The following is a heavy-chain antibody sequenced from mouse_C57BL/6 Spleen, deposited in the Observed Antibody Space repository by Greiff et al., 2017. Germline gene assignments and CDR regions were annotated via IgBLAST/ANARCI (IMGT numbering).Heavy chain of an antibody. Sequence: QVQLQQPGAELVKPGASVKLSCKASGYTFTSYWMQWVKQRPGQGLEWIGEIDPSDSYTNYNQKFKGKATLTVDTSASTAYMQLSSLTSEDSAVYYWARGGFAYWGQGTLVTVSA. CDR1: GYTFTSYW. V-gene: IGHV1-50*01. CDR3: ARGGFAY. J-gene: IGHJ3*01. CDR2: IDPSDSYT.